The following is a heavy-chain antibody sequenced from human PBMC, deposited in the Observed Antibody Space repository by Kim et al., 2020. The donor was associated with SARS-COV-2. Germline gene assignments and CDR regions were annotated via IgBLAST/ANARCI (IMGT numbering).Heavy chain of an antibody. Sequence: SRVTITGETSKNQFSLKLSSVTAADTAVYYCARGDATYYDILTGSYYFDYWGQGTLVTVSS. V-gene: IGHV4-30-2*04. D-gene: IGHD3-9*01. CDR3: ARGDATYYDILTGSYYFDY. J-gene: IGHJ4*02.